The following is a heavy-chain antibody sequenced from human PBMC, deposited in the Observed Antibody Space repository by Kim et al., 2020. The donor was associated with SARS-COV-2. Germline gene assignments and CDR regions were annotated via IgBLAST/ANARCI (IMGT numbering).Heavy chain of an antibody. D-gene: IGHD3-3*02. Sequence: GGSLRLSCEASGLTFGDYAMHWVRQAPGKGLEWVSCISWNSDSLGYADSVKGRFTISRDNAKDSLYLQMNSLRAGDTALYYCAKEFIFRSNPRGGFDYWGQGTLVTVSS. J-gene: IGHJ4*02. CDR3: AKEFIFRSNPRGGFDY. CDR1: GLTFGDYA. V-gene: IGHV3-9*01. CDR2: ISWNSDSL.